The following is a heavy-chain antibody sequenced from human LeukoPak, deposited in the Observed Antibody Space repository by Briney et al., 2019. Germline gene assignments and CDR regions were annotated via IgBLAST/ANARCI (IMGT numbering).Heavy chain of an antibody. CDR2: ISTRSTYI. V-gene: IGHV3-21*01. CDR3: AREEEWYASGTYYKGFDS. J-gene: IGHJ4*02. CDR1: GFTFSNYN. D-gene: IGHD3-10*01. Sequence: GGSLRLSCAASGFTFSNYNMNWVRHAPGKGLEGVSCISTRSTYIYYADSVKGRFTISRDNAKNSLYLQMNSLRADDTAVYYCAREEEWYASGTYYKGFDSWGQGTLVTVSS.